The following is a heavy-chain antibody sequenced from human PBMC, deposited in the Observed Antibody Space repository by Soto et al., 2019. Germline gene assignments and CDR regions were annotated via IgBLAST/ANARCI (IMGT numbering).Heavy chain of an antibody. J-gene: IGHJ4*02. CDR3: ARERYYYDSSGYDFDY. CDR2: ISAYNGNT. CDR1: GYTFTSYG. Sequence: ASVKVSCKASGYTFTSYGISWVRQAPGQGLEWMGWISAYNGNTNYAQKLQGRVTMTTDTSTSTAYMELRSLRSDDTAVYYCARERYYYDSSGYDFDYWGQGTLVTVSS. V-gene: IGHV1-18*04. D-gene: IGHD3-22*01.